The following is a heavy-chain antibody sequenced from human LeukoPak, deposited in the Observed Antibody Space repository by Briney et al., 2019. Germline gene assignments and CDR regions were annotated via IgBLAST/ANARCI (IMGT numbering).Heavy chain of an antibody. CDR1: GFTFSSYG. D-gene: IGHD3-22*01. CDR3: ARDPWNSSGYYVRSGDYFDY. V-gene: IGHV3-33*01. Sequence: GGSLRLSCAASGFTFSSYGMHWVRQAPGKGLEWVAVIWYDGSNKYYADSVKGRFTISRDNSKNTLYLQMNSLRAEDTAVYYCARDPWNSSGYYVRSGDYFDYWGQGTLVTVSS. J-gene: IGHJ4*02. CDR2: IWYDGSNK.